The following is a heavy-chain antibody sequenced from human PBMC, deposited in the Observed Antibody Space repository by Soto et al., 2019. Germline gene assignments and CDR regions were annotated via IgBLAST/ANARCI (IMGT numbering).Heavy chain of an antibody. D-gene: IGHD2-8*02. CDR1: GGSISGYY. CDR2: IYYSGTT. CDR3: ARLTGGTYLSFYYYIGV. J-gene: IGHJ6*03. Sequence: QVQLQESGPGLVKPSETLSLTCTVSGGSISGYYWSWIRQAPGKGLEWIGYIYYSGTTNYDPSLKSRVTMSVDTSKNQFSLKLSSVTTAVTAVYYCARLTGGTYLSFYYYIGVWGKGTTVTVSS. V-gene: IGHV4-59*01.